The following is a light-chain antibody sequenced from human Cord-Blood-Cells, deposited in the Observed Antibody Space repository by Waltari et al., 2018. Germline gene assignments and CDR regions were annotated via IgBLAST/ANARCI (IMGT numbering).Light chain of an antibody. CDR2: DVS. V-gene: IGLV2-14*01. J-gene: IGLJ3*02. Sequence: QSALTQPASVSGSPGQSITISCTGTSSDVGGYNYVSWYQQHPGKAPKLMIYDVSKLPSGVSKRFSGSKSGNTASLTISGLQAEDEADYYCSSYTSSSTWVFGGGTKLTVL. CDR1: SSDVGGYNY. CDR3: SSYTSSSTWV.